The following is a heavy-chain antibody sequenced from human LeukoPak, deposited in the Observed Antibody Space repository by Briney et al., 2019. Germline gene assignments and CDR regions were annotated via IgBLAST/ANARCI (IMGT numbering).Heavy chain of an antibody. J-gene: IGHJ3*02. CDR3: AREKYDYGTSISVNAFDI. V-gene: IGHV4-59*01. Sequence: SETLSLTCTVSGASIISYYWSWIRQPPGKGLEWIGYIYYTGSTNYNPSLKGRVTISVDTSNNHFSLKLTSLTAADTAVYYCAREKYDYGTSISVNAFDIWGQGTMVTVSS. D-gene: IGHD4/OR15-4a*01. CDR2: IYYTGST. CDR1: GASIISYY.